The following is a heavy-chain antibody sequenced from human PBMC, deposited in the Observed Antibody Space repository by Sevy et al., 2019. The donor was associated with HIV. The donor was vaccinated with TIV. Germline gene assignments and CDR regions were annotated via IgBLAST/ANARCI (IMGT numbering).Heavy chain of an antibody. V-gene: IGHV3-74*03. Sequence: GGSLRLSCAASGFSFSIYWMHWVRQVPGKGLVWVSRINSDGSSTTYADSVKGRFTFSRDNAKNTLFLQMNSLRVEDTAVYYCAREDIRVAGIGYYFHSWGQGTLVTVSS. CDR1: GFSFSIYW. D-gene: IGHD6-19*01. CDR3: AREDIRVAGIGYYFHS. CDR2: INSDGSST. J-gene: IGHJ4*02.